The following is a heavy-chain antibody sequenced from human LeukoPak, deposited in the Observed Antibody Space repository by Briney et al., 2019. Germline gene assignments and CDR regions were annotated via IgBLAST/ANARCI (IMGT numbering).Heavy chain of an antibody. CDR1: GGSISSSNW. D-gene: IGHD4-17*01. V-gene: IGHV4-4*02. Sequence: SETLSLTCAVSGGSISSSNWWSWVRQPPGKGLEWIGEIYHSGSTNYNPSLKSRVTISVDTSKNQFSLKLSSVTAADTAVYYCASGGTTVTPGGFDYWGQGTLVTVSS. CDR3: ASGGTTVTPGGFDY. J-gene: IGHJ4*02. CDR2: IYHSGST.